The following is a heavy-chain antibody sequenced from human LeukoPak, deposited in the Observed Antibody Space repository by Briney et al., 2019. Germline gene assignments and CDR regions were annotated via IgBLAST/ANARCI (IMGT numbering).Heavy chain of an antibody. Sequence: ASVKVSCKASGYTFTGYYMHWVRQAPGQGLEWMGWINPNNGGTNYARKFQGRVTMTRGTSISTAYMELSRLRSDDTAVYYCARDTTTKRDAKCYFEYWGQGTLVTVSS. J-gene: IGHJ4*02. CDR3: ARDTTTKRDAKCYFEY. D-gene: IGHD1-26*01. V-gene: IGHV1-2*02. CDR2: INPNNGGT. CDR1: GYTFTGYY.